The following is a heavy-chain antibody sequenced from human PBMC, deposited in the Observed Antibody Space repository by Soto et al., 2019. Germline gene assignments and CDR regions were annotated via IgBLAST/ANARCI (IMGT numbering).Heavy chain of an antibody. J-gene: IGHJ3*02. V-gene: IGHV3-74*01. D-gene: IGHD3-16*01. CDR2: INSDRSST. Sequence: GGSLRLSCAASGFNLSSYSINWVRQAPGKGLEWVSRINSDRSSTSYADTVKGRFTISRDKAKNTLYLQMNSLRAEDTAVYYCARVGGGRGAFDIWGQGTMVTVSS. CDR1: GFNLSSYS. CDR3: ARVGGGRGAFDI.